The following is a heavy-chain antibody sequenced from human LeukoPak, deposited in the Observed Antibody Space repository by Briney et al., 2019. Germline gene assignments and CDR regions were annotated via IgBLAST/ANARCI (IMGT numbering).Heavy chain of an antibody. V-gene: IGHV3-30*02. CDR3: AKENRDYDILTGRRGGFDY. CDR1: GFTFSDHY. D-gene: IGHD3-9*01. CDR2: IRYDGSNK. J-gene: IGHJ4*02. Sequence: GGSLRLSCAASGFTFSDHYMDWVRQAPGKGLEWVAFIRYDGSNKYYADSVKGRFTISRDNSKNTLYLQMNSLRAEDTAVYYCAKENRDYDILTGRRGGFDYWGQGTLVTVSS.